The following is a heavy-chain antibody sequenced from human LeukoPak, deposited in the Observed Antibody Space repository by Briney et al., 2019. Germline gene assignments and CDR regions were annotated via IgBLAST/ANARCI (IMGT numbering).Heavy chain of an antibody. CDR3: AKASFDWFPPYDAFDI. CDR1: GFTFSSHW. V-gene: IGHV3-7*01. J-gene: IGHJ3*02. Sequence: GGSLRLSCAGSGFTFSSHWIGWVRQAPGKGLEWVAHINQDGSQKYYVDSVEGRFAISRDNAKNSLYLQMNSLRAEDTAIYYCAKASFDWFPPYDAFDIWGQGAMVTVSS. D-gene: IGHD3-9*01. CDR2: INQDGSQK.